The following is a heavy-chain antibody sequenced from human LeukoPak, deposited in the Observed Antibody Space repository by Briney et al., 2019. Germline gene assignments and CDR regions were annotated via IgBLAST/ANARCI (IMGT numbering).Heavy chain of an antibody. Sequence: ASVKVSCKASGYTFTGYYMHWVRQAPGQGLEWMGWINPNSGGTNYAQKFQGWVTMTRDTSISTAYMELSRLRSDDTAVYYCARDGRPAALWDGMDVWGQGTLVTVSS. D-gene: IGHD2-2*01. CDR2: INPNSGGT. V-gene: IGHV1-2*04. J-gene: IGHJ6*02. CDR3: ARDGRPAALWDGMDV. CDR1: GYTFTGYY.